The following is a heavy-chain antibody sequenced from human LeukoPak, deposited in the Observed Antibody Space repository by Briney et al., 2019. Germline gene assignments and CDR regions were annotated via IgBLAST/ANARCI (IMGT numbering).Heavy chain of an antibody. J-gene: IGHJ4*02. D-gene: IGHD7-27*01. CDR3: ARGLMLGTVDY. Sequence: SETLSLTCTVSGGSISSSSYYWSWIRQPPGKGLEWIGEINHSGSTNYNPSLKSRVTISVDTSKNQFSLKLSSVTAADTAVYYCARGLMLGTVDYWGQGTLVTVSS. CDR1: GGSISSSSYY. CDR2: INHSGST. V-gene: IGHV4-39*07.